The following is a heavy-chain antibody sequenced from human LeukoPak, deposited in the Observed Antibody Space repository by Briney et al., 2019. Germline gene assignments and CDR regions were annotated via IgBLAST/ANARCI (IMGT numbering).Heavy chain of an antibody. CDR1: GGSISSSSYY. J-gene: IGHJ4*02. CDR3: ARHPGRGGYPIDY. D-gene: IGHD5-24*01. Sequence: SETLSLTCTVSGGSISSSSYYWGWIRQPPGKGLEWIGGIYYSGSTYYNPSLKSRVTISVDTSKNQFSLKLSSVTAADTAVYYCARHPGRGGYPIDYWGQGTLVTVSS. V-gene: IGHV4-39*01. CDR2: IYYSGST.